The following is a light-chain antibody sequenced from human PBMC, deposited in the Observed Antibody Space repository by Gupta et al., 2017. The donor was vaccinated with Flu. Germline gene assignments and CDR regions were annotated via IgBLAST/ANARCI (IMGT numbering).Light chain of an antibody. J-gene: IGLJ1*01. Sequence: TSTCTAGTTTTGGGYDENFYHHRPETAPNLLLFVKKNRHCGATARCSFSKSGTSAAIAITRLQAEEEAAYYCQSYDSSPSGVYVFGSGTKVTVL. CDR3: QSYDSSPSGVYV. CDR1: TTTTGGGYD. CDR2: VKK. V-gene: IGLV1-40*01.